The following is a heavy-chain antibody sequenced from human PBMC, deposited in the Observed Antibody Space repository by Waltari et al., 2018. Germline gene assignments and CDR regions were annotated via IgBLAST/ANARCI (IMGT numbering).Heavy chain of an antibody. J-gene: IGHJ6*03. CDR2: ISYSGST. D-gene: IGHD3-22*01. Sequence: QVQLQESGPGLVKPSETLSLTCTVSGGSISIYYWSWIRQPPGKGLEWIGYISYSGSTNYNPSLKSRVTISVDTSKNQFSLKLSSVTAADTAVYYCARSIVDTYMDVWGKGTTVTVSS. V-gene: IGHV4-59*01. CDR1: GGSISIYY. CDR3: ARSIVDTYMDV.